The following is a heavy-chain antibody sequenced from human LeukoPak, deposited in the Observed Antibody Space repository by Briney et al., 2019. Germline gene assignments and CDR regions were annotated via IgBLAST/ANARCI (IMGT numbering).Heavy chain of an antibody. CDR2: IYTSGST. CDR1: GGSIRSGSYY. J-gene: IGHJ4*02. D-gene: IGHD3-22*01. CDR3: ARNSYYDSSGYS. V-gene: IGHV4-61*02. Sequence: SETLSLTXTVSGGSIRSGSYYWSWIRQPAGKGLDWIGRIYTSGSTNYNPSLKSRVTISVDTSKNQFSLKLSSVTAADTAVYYCARNSYYDSSGYSGGQGTLVTVSS.